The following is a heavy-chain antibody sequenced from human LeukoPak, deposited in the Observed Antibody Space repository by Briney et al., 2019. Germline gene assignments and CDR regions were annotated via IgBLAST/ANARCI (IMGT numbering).Heavy chain of an antibody. V-gene: IGHV1-18*01. CDR3: ARDPTFWSGYPLDY. CDR2: ISAYNGNT. D-gene: IGHD3-3*01. J-gene: IGHJ4*02. Sequence: GASVKVSCKASGYTFTSYGISGVRQAPGQGLEWMGWISAYNGNTNYAQKLQGRVTMTTDTSTSTAYMELRSLRSDDTAVYYCARDPTFWSGYPLDYWGQGTLVTVSS. CDR1: GYTFTSYG.